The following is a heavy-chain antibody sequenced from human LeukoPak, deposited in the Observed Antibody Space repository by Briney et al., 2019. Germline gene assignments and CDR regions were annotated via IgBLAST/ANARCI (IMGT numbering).Heavy chain of an antibody. Sequence: GASVKVSCKASGYTFTGYYIYWVRQAPGQGLEWMGIINPSGGSTSYAQKFQGRVTMTRDTSTSTVYMELSSLRSEDTAVYYCARDRSPADWYSSSHDAFDIWGQGTMVTVSS. D-gene: IGHD6-13*01. CDR1: GYTFTGYY. CDR3: ARDRSPADWYSSSHDAFDI. V-gene: IGHV1-46*01. J-gene: IGHJ3*02. CDR2: INPSGGST.